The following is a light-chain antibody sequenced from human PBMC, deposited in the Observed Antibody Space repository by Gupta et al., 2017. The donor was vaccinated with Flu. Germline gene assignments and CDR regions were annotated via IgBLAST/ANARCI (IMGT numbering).Light chain of an antibody. CDR2: GAS. Sequence: IVLTQSPGPLSLAPGETATLSCRASQSVSSNYLAWYQQRPGQAPRLLIYGASTRATGIPDRFSGSGFGTDFTLTINRLEPEDFGIYSCQHDGNSPLTFGRGTTVEIK. V-gene: IGKV3-20*01. CDR1: QSVSSNY. CDR3: QHDGNSPLT. J-gene: IGKJ4*01.